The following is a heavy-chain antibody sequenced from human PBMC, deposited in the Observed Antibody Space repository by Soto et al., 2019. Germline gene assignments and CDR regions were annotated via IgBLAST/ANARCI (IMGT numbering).Heavy chain of an antibody. Sequence: QVQLQESGPGLVKPSETLSLTCTVSGGSISSYYWSWIRQPPGKGLEWIGYIYYSGSTKYNPALESRVTISVDTSKNQFSLKLSSVTAADTAVYYCARDRVYYGSGSYYPPEDWGQGTLVTVSS. J-gene: IGHJ4*02. CDR2: IYYSGST. CDR3: ARDRVYYGSGSYYPPED. CDR1: GGSISSYY. V-gene: IGHV4-59*01. D-gene: IGHD3-10*01.